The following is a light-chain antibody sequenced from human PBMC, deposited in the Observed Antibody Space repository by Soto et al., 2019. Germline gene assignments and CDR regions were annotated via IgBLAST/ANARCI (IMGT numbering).Light chain of an antibody. V-gene: IGKV1-5*01. Sequence: DIQMTQSPSTLSASVGDRVTITCRASQSISSWLAWYQQKPGKAPKLLIYDASSLESGVPSRFSGSGSGKEFTLTIRRLQPDDFATYYCQQYNSYSITFGQGTRLEIK. J-gene: IGKJ5*01. CDR3: QQYNSYSIT. CDR1: QSISSW. CDR2: DAS.